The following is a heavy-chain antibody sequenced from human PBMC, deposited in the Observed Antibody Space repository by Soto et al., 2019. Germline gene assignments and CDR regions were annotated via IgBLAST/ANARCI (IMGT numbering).Heavy chain of an antibody. D-gene: IGHD2-2*01. CDR1: GYTFTSYG. CDR2: ISAYNGNT. Sequence: QVQLVQSGAEVKKPGASVKVSCKASGYTFTSYGISWVRQAPGQGLAWMGWISAYNGNTNYAQKLQGSVTMNTDSSTRTAYMELRSLRSDDTAVYYCARGPWLVVVPAANPYYYYMDVWGKGTTVTVSS. CDR3: ARGPWLVVVPAANPYYYYMDV. J-gene: IGHJ6*03. V-gene: IGHV1-18*01.